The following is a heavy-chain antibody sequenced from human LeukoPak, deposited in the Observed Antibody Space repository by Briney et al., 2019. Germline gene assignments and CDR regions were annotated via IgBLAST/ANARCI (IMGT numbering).Heavy chain of an antibody. Sequence: GGSLRLSCAASGFTFSSYSMNWVRQAPGKGLEWVSYISSSSSTIYYADSVKGRFTISRDNAKNSLYLQMNSLRAEDTAVYYCAKVRTFGLFDYWGQGTLVTVSS. CDR3: AKVRTFGLFDY. CDR1: GFTFSSYS. V-gene: IGHV3-48*01. CDR2: ISSSSSTI. D-gene: IGHD3-16*01. J-gene: IGHJ4*02.